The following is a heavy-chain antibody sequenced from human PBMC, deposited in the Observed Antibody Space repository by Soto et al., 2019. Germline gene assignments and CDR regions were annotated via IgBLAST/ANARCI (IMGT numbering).Heavy chain of an antibody. CDR1: GFTFSSYE. D-gene: IGHD2-15*01. J-gene: IGHJ6*02. Sequence: PGGSLRLSCAASGFTFSSYEMNWVRQAPGKGLEWVSYISSSGSTIYYADSVKGRFTISRDNAKNSLYLQMNSLRAEDTAVYYCARDIVVVVAASYYYYYGMDVWGQGTTVTVSS. CDR2: ISSSGSTI. CDR3: ARDIVVVVAASYYYYYGMDV. V-gene: IGHV3-48*03.